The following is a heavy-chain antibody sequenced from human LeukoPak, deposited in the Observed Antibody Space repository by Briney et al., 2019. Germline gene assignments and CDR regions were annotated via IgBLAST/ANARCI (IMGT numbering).Heavy chain of an antibody. Sequence: SETLSLTWTVSGGSISSSSYYWGWIRQPPGKGLEWIGSIYYSGSTYYNPSLKSRVTISVDTSKNQFSLKLSSVTAADTAVYYCASQRSKKPHYYGSGSRNWFDPWGQGTLVTVSS. V-gene: IGHV4-39*07. J-gene: IGHJ5*02. CDR2: IYYSGST. CDR3: ASQRSKKPHYYGSGSRNWFDP. D-gene: IGHD3-10*01. CDR1: GGSISSSSYY.